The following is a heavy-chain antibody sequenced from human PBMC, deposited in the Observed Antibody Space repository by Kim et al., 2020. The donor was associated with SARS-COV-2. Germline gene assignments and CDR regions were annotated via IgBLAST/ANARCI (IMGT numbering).Heavy chain of an antibody. CDR1: GFTFNTYK. V-gene: IGHV3-21*01. D-gene: IGHD5-12*01. CDR3: TREQRYSGYDWVVGPYYYYALDV. CDR2: VSSSGGSM. J-gene: IGHJ6*02. Sequence: GGSLRLSCAVSGFTFNTYKMSWVRQAPGKGLEWVSSVSSSGGSMFYADSVKGRYTISRDNAQSSLYLQMTSLRAEDTAVYYCTREQRYSGYDWVVGPYYYYALDVWGLGTTVTVSS.